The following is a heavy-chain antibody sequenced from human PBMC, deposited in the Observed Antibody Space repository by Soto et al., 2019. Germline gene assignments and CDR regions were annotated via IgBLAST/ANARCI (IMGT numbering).Heavy chain of an antibody. J-gene: IGHJ6*02. CDR3: ARLYSYGMDV. Sequence: QVQLVQSGAEVKKPGSSVKVSCKASGGTFSSYTISWVRQAPGQGLEWMGRIIPILGIANYAQKFQGRVTIXXDKSTSTAYMELSSLRSEDTAVYYCARLYSYGMDVWGQGTTVTVSS. CDR1: GGTFSSYT. CDR2: IIPILGIA. D-gene: IGHD3-16*01. V-gene: IGHV1-69*02.